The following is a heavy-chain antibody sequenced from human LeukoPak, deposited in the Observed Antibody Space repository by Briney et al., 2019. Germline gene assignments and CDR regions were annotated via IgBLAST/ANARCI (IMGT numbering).Heavy chain of an antibody. Sequence: GGSLRLSYAASGFTFSSYGMHWVRQAPGKGLEWVAVISYDGSNKYYADSVKGRFTISRDNSKNTLYLQMNSLRAEDTAVYYCAKDSRYCSGGSCYSCYYYGMDVWGQGTTVTVSS. J-gene: IGHJ6*02. CDR3: AKDSRYCSGGSCYSCYYYGMDV. CDR2: ISYDGSNK. V-gene: IGHV3-30*18. D-gene: IGHD2-15*01. CDR1: GFTFSSYG.